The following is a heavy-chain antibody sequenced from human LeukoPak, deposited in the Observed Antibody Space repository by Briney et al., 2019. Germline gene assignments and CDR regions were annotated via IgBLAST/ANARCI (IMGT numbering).Heavy chain of an antibody. Sequence: GGSLRLSCAASGFTFTSYAMNWVRQAPGKGLEWVSAISGSGGSTYYAGSVKGRFTISRDNSKNTLYLQMNTPRAEDTAVYYCATGIENYDGSGYYSYFNHWGQGTLVTVSS. D-gene: IGHD3-22*01. CDR1: GFTFTSYA. CDR2: ISGSGGST. CDR3: ATGIENYDGSGYYSYFNH. J-gene: IGHJ1*01. V-gene: IGHV3-23*01.